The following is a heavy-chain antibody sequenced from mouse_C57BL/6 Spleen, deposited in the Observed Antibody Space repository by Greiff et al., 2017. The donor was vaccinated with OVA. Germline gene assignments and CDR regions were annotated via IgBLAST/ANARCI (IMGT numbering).Heavy chain of an antibody. CDR1: GYTFTDYE. D-gene: IGHD4-1*01. CDR3: TALGRGFDY. CDR2: IDPETGGT. J-gene: IGHJ2*01. V-gene: IGHV1-15*01. Sequence: QVQLQQSGAELVRPGASVTLSCKASGYTFTDYEMHWVKQTPVHGLEWIGAIDPETGGTAYNQKFQGKAILTADKSSSTAYMELRSLTSEDSAVYYCTALGRGFDYWGQGTTLTVSS.